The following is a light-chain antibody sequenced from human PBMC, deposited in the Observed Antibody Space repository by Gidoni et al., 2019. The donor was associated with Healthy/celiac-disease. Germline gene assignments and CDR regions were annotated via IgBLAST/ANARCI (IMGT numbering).Light chain of an antibody. V-gene: IGKV4-1*01. CDR2: GAS. Sequence: DIVMTQSPASLSVSLGERATINCKSSQSVFYSSNNKNYLAWYQQKPGQPPKLLIYGASTRESGVPDRFSGSGSGTDFTLTISSLQAEDVAVYYCQQYYSTPPAFGQGTKVEIK. CDR1: QSVFYSSNNKNY. CDR3: QQYYSTPPA. J-gene: IGKJ1*01.